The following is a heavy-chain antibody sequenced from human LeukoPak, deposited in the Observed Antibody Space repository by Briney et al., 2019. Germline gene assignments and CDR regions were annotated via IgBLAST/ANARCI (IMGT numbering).Heavy chain of an antibody. CDR1: GGSFSGYY. J-gene: IGHJ4*02. D-gene: IGHD3-10*01. CDR2: INHSGST. CDR3: AREGYYGSGRLTDF. V-gene: IGHV4-34*01. Sequence: KSPETLSLTCAVYGGSFSGYYWSWIRQPPGKGLEWIGEINHSGSTNYNPSLKSRVTISVDTSKNQFSLKLSSVTAADTAVYYCAREGYYGSGRLTDFWGQGTLVTVSS.